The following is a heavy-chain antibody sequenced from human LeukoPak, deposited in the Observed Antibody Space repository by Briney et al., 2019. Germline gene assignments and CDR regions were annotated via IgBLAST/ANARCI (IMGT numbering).Heavy chain of an antibody. CDR3: AKNVVVKWYIDL. D-gene: IGHD2-15*01. J-gene: IGHJ4*02. Sequence: GGSLRLSCAASGFTFSNHAMSWVRQAPGKGLQWVAVISGGGRTTEYADFVKGRFTISRDNSKNTLSLQMNSLTVEDTAIYFCAKNVVVKWYIDLWGQGTLVTVSS. V-gene: IGHV3-23*01. CDR2: ISGGGRTT. CDR1: GFTFSNHA.